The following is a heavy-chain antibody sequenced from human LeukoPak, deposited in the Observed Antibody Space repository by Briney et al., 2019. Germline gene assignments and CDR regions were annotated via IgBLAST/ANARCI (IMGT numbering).Heavy chain of an antibody. Sequence: PSETLSLTCTVSGGSISSSSYYWGWIRQPPGKGLEWLGSIYYSGSTYYNPSLKSRVTISVDTSKNQFSLKLSSVTAADTAVYYCASSTSGSYYRGGYYFDYWGQGTLVTASS. V-gene: IGHV4-39*01. CDR3: ASSTSGSYYRGGYYFDY. J-gene: IGHJ4*02. D-gene: IGHD1-26*01. CDR1: GGSISSSSYY. CDR2: IYYSGST.